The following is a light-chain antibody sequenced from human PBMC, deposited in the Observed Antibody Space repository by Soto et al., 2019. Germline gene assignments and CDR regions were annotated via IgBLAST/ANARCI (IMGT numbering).Light chain of an antibody. Sequence: ESVLTQSPATCPLSPGEKATPSGRASQSVSGSSLAGYQHKPAQAPRHLIYGASSRPTGIPDRFSGSGSGTDVTLTVSRLEPEDFAVYYCQQFGSSSWTFGQGTKVEIK. CDR3: QQFGSSSWT. CDR2: GAS. CDR1: QSVSGSS. V-gene: IGKV3-20*01. J-gene: IGKJ1*01.